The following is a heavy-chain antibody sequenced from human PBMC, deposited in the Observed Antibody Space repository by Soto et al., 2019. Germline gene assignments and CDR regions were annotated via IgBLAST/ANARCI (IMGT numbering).Heavy chain of an antibody. CDR2: ISATGSDI. CDR3: ARGYDVVRVPVAIRVGYFDH. V-gene: IGHV3-21*01. CDR1: GFTFSSHT. D-gene: IGHD3-16*01. Sequence: EVDLVESGGGLAKPGGALRISCTDSGFTFSSHTMNWVRQAPGKGLEWVSSISATGSDIYYGDSVMGRFTISRDNAKNSQYLQLNNLRVAYTAVYYCARGYDVVRVPVAIRVGYFDHWGQGTVVTVSS. J-gene: IGHJ4*02.